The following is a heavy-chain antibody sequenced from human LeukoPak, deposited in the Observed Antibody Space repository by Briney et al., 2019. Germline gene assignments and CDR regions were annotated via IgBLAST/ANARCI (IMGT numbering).Heavy chain of an antibody. D-gene: IGHD5-12*01. CDR3: AIHTRLRLRVAWFDP. CDR2: INHSGST. J-gene: IGHJ5*02. CDR1: GGSFSGYY. V-gene: IGHV4-34*01. Sequence: SETLSLTCAVYGGSFSGYYWSWIRQPPGKGLEWIGEINHSGSTNYNPSLKSRVTISVDTSKNQFSLKLSSVTAADTAVYYCAIHTRLRLRVAWFDPWGQGTLVTVSS.